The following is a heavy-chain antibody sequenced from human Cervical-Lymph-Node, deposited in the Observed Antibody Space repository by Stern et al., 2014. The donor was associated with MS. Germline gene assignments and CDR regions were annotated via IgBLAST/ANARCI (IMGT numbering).Heavy chain of an antibody. V-gene: IGHV1-69*01. Sequence: VQLGESGAEVKKPGSSVKVSCKASGGTSNSHGISWVRQAPGQGLEWKGGIIPVLSTIDYAQKFQGRVTITADESTSTTYMELSSLRSEDTVVYYCARRGSARRGSGWLDPWGQGTLVTVSS. D-gene: IGHD3-10*01. J-gene: IGHJ5*02. CDR2: IIPVLSTI. CDR1: GGTSNSHG. CDR3: ARRGSARRGSGWLDP.